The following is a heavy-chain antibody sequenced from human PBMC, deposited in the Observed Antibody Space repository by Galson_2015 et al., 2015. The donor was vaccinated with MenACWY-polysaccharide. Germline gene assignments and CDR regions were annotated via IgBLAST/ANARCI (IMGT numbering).Heavy chain of an antibody. CDR3: AAGTSMGI. Sequence: CAISGDSVSSSSAAWNWIRQSPTRGLEWLGRTYYRSKWYHDYAASVKSRITINPDTSKNQFSLQLNSVTPEDTAVYYCAAGTSMGIWGQGTMVTVSS. CDR1: GDSVSSSSAA. V-gene: IGHV6-1*01. D-gene: IGHD1-7*01. J-gene: IGHJ3*02. CDR2: TYYRSKWYH.